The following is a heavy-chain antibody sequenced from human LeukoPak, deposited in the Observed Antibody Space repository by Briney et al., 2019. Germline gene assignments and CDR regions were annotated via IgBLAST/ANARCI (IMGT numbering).Heavy chain of an antibody. D-gene: IGHD1-26*01. Sequence: ASVKVSCKASGYTFTGYYMHRVRQAPGQGLEWMGGIIPIFGTANYAQKFQGRVTITADKSTSTAYMELSSLRSEDTAVYYCARDAGGSYYDYWGQGTLVTVSS. CDR2: IIPIFGTA. J-gene: IGHJ4*02. CDR1: GYTFTGYY. V-gene: IGHV1-69*06. CDR3: ARDAGGSYYDY.